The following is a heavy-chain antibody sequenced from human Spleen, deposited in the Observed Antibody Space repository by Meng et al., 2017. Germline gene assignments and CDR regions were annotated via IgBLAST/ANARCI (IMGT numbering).Heavy chain of an antibody. CDR2: INPNSGGT. J-gene: IGHJ4*02. CDR1: GYTFTGYY. CDR3: ARDEDISAAGKLFGDY. D-gene: IGHD6-13*01. V-gene: IGHV1-2*02. Sequence: QGQVVESGAEVKKPGASVKVSCKASGYTFTGYYMHWVRQAPGQGLEWMGWINPNSGGTNYAQKFQGRVTMTRDTSISTAYMELSGLRSDDTAVYYCARDEDISAAGKLFGDYWGQGTLVTVSS.